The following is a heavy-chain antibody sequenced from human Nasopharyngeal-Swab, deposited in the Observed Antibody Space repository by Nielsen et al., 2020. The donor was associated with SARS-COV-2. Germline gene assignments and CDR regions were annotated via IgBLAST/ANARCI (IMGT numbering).Heavy chain of an antibody. Sequence: ESPKISCAASGFTFSSYDMHRVRQATGKGLEWVSAIGTAGDTYYPGSVKGRCTISRENAKNSLYLQMNSLRAGDTAVYYCAREGKTTRYGMDVWGQGTTVTVSS. CDR3: AREGKTTRYGMDV. CDR2: IGTAGDT. D-gene: IGHD1-7*01. CDR1: GFTFSSYD. V-gene: IGHV3-13*04. J-gene: IGHJ6*02.